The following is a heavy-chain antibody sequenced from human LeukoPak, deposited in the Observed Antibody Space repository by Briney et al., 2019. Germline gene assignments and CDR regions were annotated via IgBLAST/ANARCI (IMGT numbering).Heavy chain of an antibody. D-gene: IGHD3-22*01. J-gene: IGHJ4*02. CDR2: IRAYNGNT. CDR3: ARGGYYYDSSGPYYFDY. Sequence: ASVKVSCKASGYTFTSYGISWVRQAPGQGLEWMGWIRAYNGNTNYAQTLQGRVTMTTDTSTSTAYMELSSLRSDDTAVYYCARGGYYYDSSGPYYFDYWGQGTLVTVSS. CDR1: GYTFTSYG. V-gene: IGHV1-18*01.